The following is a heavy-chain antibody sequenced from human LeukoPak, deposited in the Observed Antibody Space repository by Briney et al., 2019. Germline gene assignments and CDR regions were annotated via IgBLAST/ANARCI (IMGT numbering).Heavy chain of an antibody. V-gene: IGHV1-69*13. CDR1: GGIFSSYA. D-gene: IGHD2-2*01. Sequence: SVKASCKASGGIFSSYAISWVRQAPGQGLEWMGGIIPIFGTANYAQKFQGRVTITADASTSTAYMELSSLRSEDTAVYYCARGYCSSTSCSHLGFDPWGQGTLVTVSS. J-gene: IGHJ5*02. CDR2: IIPIFGTA. CDR3: ARGYCSSTSCSHLGFDP.